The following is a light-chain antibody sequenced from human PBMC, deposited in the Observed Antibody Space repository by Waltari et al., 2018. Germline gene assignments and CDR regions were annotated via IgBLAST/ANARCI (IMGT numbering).Light chain of an antibody. J-gene: IGLJ2*01. CDR2: RNN. Sequence: QSVLTQPPSGSGTPGQRVTISCSGSSSNIGSNYVYWYQQLPGTAPRLLIYRNNQRPSGVPDRFSGSKSGTSASLAISGLRSDDEADYYCAAWDDTLSGVVFGGGTKLTV. CDR1: SSNIGSNY. CDR3: AAWDDTLSGVV. V-gene: IGLV1-47*01.